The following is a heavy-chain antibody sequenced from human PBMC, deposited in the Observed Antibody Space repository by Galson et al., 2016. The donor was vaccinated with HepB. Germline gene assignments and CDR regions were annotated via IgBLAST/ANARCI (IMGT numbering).Heavy chain of an antibody. Sequence: SLRLSCAASGFTFSHYGMHWVRQAPGKGLEWVAVIWYDRGKEYYTGSVKGRFTISRDNSKNTLYLEMNTLRVEDTAVYFCARGSSSRSIYYYYYYTMDVWWQGTTVTVSS. J-gene: IGHJ6*01. CDR1: GFTFSHYG. V-gene: IGHV3-33*01. CDR3: ARGSSSRSIYYYYYYTMDV. CDR2: IWYDRGKE. D-gene: IGHD6-6*01.